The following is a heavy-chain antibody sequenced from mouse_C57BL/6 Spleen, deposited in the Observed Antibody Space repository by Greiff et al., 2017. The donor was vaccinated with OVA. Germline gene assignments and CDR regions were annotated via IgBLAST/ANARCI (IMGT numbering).Heavy chain of an antibody. V-gene: IGHV1-54*01. Sequence: LEESGAELVRPGTSVKVSCKASGYAFTNYLIEWVKQRPGQGLEWIGVINPGSGGTNYNEKFKGKATLTADKSSSTAYMQLSSLTSEDSAVYFCARDSSGYVEAMDYWGQGTSVTVSS. D-gene: IGHD3-2*02. CDR3: ARDSSGYVEAMDY. J-gene: IGHJ4*01. CDR2: INPGSGGT. CDR1: GYAFTNYL.